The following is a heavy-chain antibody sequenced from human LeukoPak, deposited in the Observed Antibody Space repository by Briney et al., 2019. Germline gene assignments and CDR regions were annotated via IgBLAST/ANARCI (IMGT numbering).Heavy chain of an antibody. Sequence: PSETLSLTCSVSGGSISTYYWSWIRQPPGKGLEWIGYTNYSGTTNYNPSLKSRVTISVDTSKNHFSLRLNSVTAADTAVYFCARFGSDSFGYKYYFDSWGQGILVTVSS. V-gene: IGHV4-59*08. J-gene: IGHJ4*02. CDR3: ARFGSDSFGYKYYFDS. CDR2: TNYSGTT. D-gene: IGHD3-22*01. CDR1: GGSISTYY.